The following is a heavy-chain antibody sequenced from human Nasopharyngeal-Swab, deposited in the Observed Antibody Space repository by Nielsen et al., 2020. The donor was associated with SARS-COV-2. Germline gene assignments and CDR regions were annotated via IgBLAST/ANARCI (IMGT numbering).Heavy chain of an antibody. Sequence: WSRRPPGRGLEWVSYISGSSSSMFYADSVRGRFTISRDNAKNSLYLQMNSLRAEDTAVYYCSRANYYDDYWGQGTLVTVSS. CDR2: ISGSSSSM. V-gene: IGHV3-48*04. CDR3: SRANYYDDY. J-gene: IGHJ4*02. D-gene: IGHD3-22*01.